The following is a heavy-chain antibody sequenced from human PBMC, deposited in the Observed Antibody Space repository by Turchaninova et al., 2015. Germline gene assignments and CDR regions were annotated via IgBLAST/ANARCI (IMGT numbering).Heavy chain of an antibody. D-gene: IGHD2-15*01. J-gene: IGHJ4*02. V-gene: IGHV3-30*04. Sequence: QVQLVESGGGVVEPGRSLRLSCAASGFTFGTYAIHWVRQAPGKGVVGVAFISWDGITKDYSGSVKGRFTISRDNSKNTLYLQMNSLRAEDTAVYFCARDLSEKYSLDYWGQGTLVTVSS. CDR2: ISWDGITK. CDR3: ARDLSEKYSLDY. CDR1: GFTFGTYA.